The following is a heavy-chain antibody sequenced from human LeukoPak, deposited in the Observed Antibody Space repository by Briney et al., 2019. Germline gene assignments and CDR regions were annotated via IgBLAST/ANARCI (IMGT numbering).Heavy chain of an antibody. CDR1: GFTFSSYS. CDR2: ISSSSSYI. Sequence: GGSLRLSCAASGFTFSSYSMNWVRQAPGNGLEWVSSISSSSSYIYYADSVKGRFTISRDNAKNSLYLQMNSLRAEDTAVYYCARDRYSSGWYDYWGQGTLVTVSS. V-gene: IGHV3-21*01. CDR3: ARDRYSSGWYDY. J-gene: IGHJ4*02. D-gene: IGHD6-19*01.